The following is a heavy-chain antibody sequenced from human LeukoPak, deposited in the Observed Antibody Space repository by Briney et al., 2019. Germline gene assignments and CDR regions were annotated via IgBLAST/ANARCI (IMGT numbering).Heavy chain of an antibody. Sequence: PGESLKISCKASGYSFDYYWIAWVRQMPGKGLEGMGRIYPDDSDSTYSPSFKGQVTISVDKSINPVYMQWSSLKASNTDIYYCARVGSVTNFGVVSYYFDYWGQGTLVTVSS. J-gene: IGHJ4*02. D-gene: IGHD3-3*01. V-gene: IGHV5-51*01. CDR3: ARVGSVTNFGVVSYYFDY. CDR1: GYSFDYYW. CDR2: IYPDDSDS.